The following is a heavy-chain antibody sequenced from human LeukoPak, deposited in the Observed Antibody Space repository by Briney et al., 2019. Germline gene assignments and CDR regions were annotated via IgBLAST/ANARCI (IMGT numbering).Heavy chain of an antibody. J-gene: IGHJ4*02. CDR2: IWYDGSNK. D-gene: IGHD1-26*01. CDR1: GLTFSNYG. Sequence: PGGSLRLSCEASGLTFSNYGMHWVRQAPGKGLEWVAFIWYDGSNKYYADSVKGRFTISRDNSKNTLYLQMNSLRAEDTAVYYCARDDGIVGANYFDYWGQGTLVTVSS. CDR3: ARDDGIVGANYFDY. V-gene: IGHV3-33*08.